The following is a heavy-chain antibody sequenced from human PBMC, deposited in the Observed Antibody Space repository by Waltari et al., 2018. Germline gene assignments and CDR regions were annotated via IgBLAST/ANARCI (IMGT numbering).Heavy chain of an antibody. J-gene: IGHJ4*02. Sequence: QVQLVQSGAEVKKPGSSVKVSCKASGGTFSSYAIGWVRRAPGQGLEWMGGIIPIFGTANYAQKFQGRVTITADESTSTAYMELSSLRSEDTAVYYCSGITMGRGVMSFDYWGQGTLVTVSS. D-gene: IGHD3-10*01. CDR2: IIPIFGTA. CDR3: SGITMGRGVMSFDY. CDR1: GGTFSSYA. V-gene: IGHV1-69*12.